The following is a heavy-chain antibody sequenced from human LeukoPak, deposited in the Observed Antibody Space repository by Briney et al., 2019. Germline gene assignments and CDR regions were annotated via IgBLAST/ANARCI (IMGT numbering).Heavy chain of an antibody. Sequence: GGSLRLSCAASGFTFSSYSMNWVRQAPGKGLEWVSYISSSSSTIYYADSVKGRFTTSRDNAKNSLYLQMNSLRAEDTAVYYCARAEGYYYDSSGYLTHDYWGQGTLVTVSS. J-gene: IGHJ4*02. CDR2: ISSSSSTI. V-gene: IGHV3-48*04. D-gene: IGHD3-22*01. CDR3: ARAEGYYYDSSGYLTHDY. CDR1: GFTFSSYS.